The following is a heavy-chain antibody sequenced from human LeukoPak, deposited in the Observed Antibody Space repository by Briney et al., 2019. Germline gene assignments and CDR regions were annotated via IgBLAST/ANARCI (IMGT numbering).Heavy chain of an antibody. Sequence: PSETLSLTCTVSGGSISSSSYYWGWIRQPPGKGLEWIGSIYYSGSTYYNPSLKSRVTISVDTSKNQFSLKLSSVTAADTAVYYCARVPGYDYVWGSYPQGTFDYWGQGTLVTVSS. CDR3: ARVPGYDYVWGSYPQGTFDY. D-gene: IGHD3-16*02. J-gene: IGHJ4*02. CDR1: GGSISSSSYY. CDR2: IYYSGST. V-gene: IGHV4-39*07.